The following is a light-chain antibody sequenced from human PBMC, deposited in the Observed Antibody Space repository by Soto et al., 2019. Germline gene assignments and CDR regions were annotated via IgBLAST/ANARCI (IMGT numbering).Light chain of an antibody. CDR3: QQYNNWPRT. J-gene: IGKJ1*01. CDR2: DAS. V-gene: IGKV3-15*01. Sequence: EIVMTQSPATLSVSPGERATLSCRASQSVRSNLAWYQQKHGQAPRVXIYDASTRETGIPARFRGSGSGTEFTLTISSLQYEDFAVYDCQQYNNWPRTFGQGTKVDIK. CDR1: QSVRSN.